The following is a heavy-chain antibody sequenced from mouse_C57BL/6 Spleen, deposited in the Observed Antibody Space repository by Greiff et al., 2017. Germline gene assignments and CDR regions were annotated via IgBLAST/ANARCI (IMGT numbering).Heavy chain of an antibody. CDR3: ASYPPTVFDV. J-gene: IGHJ1*03. Sequence: EVQLQESGPGLVKPSQSLSLTCSVTGYSITSGYYWDWIRQFPGNKLEWMGYISYDGSNNYNPSLKNRISITRDTSKNQFFLKLNSVTTEDTATYYCASYPPTVFDVWGTGTTVTVSS. CDR2: ISYDGSN. V-gene: IGHV3-6*01. CDR1: GYSITSGYY.